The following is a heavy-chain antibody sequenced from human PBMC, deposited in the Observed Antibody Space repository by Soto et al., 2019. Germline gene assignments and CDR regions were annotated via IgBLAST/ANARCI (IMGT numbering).Heavy chain of an antibody. CDR2: IYHSGST. CDR3: ARDRSYYDSTEYYGMDV. CDR1: GGSISSSNW. D-gene: IGHD3-22*01. J-gene: IGHJ6*02. Sequence: NPSETLSLTCAVSGGSISSSNWWSWVRQPPGKGLEWIGEIYHSGSTNYNPSLKSRVTISVDKSKNQFSLKLSSVTAADTAVYYCARDRSYYDSTEYYGMDVWAQATTVPVSS. V-gene: IGHV4-4*02.